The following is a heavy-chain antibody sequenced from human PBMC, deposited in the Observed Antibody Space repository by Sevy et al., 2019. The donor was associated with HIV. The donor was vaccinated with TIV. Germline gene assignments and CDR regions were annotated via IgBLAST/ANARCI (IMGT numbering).Heavy chain of an antibody. CDR1: GYTFTTYH. V-gene: IGHV1-18*01. CDR3: ARADCSGGRCYSLAY. D-gene: IGHD2-15*01. Sequence: ASVKVSCKISGYTFTTYHITWVRQAPGQGPECMARISPHNGDTNYAPKFQGRVTMITDKSTSTAYTELRSLRSDDTAVFFCARADCSGGRCYSLAYWGQGTLVTVSS. J-gene: IGHJ4*02. CDR2: ISPHNGDT.